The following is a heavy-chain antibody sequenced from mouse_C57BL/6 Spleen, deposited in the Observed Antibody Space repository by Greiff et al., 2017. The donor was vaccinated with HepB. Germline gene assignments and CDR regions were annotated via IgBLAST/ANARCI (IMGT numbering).Heavy chain of an antibody. J-gene: IGHJ3*01. CDR2: IYPGSGST. CDR3: ARWDYYGSSYWFAY. V-gene: IGHV1-55*01. D-gene: IGHD1-1*01. Sequence: QVQLQQPGAELVKPGASVKMSCKASGYTFTSYWITWVKQRPGQGLEWIGVIYPGSGSTNYNEKFKSKATLTVDTSSSTAYMQLSSLTSEDSAVYYCARWDYYGSSYWFAYWGQGTLVTVSA. CDR1: GYTFTSYW.